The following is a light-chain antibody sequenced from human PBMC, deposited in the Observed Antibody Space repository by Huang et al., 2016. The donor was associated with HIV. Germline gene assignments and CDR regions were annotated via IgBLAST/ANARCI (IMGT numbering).Light chain of an antibody. CDR1: QDISTS. V-gene: IGKV1D-13*01. J-gene: IGKJ5*01. CDR2: AAS. Sequence: AVQLTQFPSSLSASVGDRVVITCRASQDISTSLAWYQQKPGMAPQLLISAASKLQSGVSTRFSGDLAGAYFTLFITNVQPEDVATYYCQQLHDYPVTFGRGTRLDIK. CDR3: QQLHDYPVT.